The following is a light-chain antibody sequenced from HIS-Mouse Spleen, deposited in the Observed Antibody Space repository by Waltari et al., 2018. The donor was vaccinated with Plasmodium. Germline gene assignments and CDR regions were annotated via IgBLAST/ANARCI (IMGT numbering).Light chain of an antibody. CDR1: QSISSR. Sequence: DIQMTQSPSTLSASVGDRVTITCRASQSISSRLAWSQQKPGNAPKLLIYKASSLESGVPSRFSGSGAGTEFTLTISSLQPDDFATYYCQQYNSYSWTFGQGTKVEIK. CDR2: KAS. J-gene: IGKJ1*01. CDR3: QQYNSYSWT. V-gene: IGKV1-5*03.